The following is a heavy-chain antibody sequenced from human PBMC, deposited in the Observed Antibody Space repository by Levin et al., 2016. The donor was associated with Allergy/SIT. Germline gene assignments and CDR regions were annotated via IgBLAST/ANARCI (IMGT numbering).Heavy chain of an antibody. CDR2: IYYSGST. CDR1: GGSISSYY. Sequence: SETLSLTCTVSGGSISSYYWSWIRQPPGKGLEWIGYIYYSGSTNYNPSLKSRVTISVDTSKNQFSLKLSSVTAADTAVYYCARVEKVGNPRYWYFDLWGRGTLVTVSS. J-gene: IGHJ2*01. CDR3: ARVEKVGNPRYWYFDL. V-gene: IGHV4-59*01.